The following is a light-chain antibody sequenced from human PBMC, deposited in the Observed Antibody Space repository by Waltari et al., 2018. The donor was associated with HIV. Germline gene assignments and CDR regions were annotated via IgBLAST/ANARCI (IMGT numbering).Light chain of an antibody. Sequence: QSLLTQPPSVSAATGQKIIISCSGSTSNIGNNYVSWYQHLPGTAPKVLIYDNYKRPTGSPPRFCGSKACTSATLAITGLQTGDEADYYCATWDSSLSAVVFGGGTKVTVL. CDR3: ATWDSSLSAVV. CDR1: TSNIGNNY. J-gene: IGLJ2*01. CDR2: DNY. V-gene: IGLV1-51*01.